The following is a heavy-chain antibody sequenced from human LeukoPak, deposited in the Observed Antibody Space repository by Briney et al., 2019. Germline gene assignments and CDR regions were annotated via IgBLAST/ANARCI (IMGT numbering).Heavy chain of an antibody. CDR2: INPNSGGT. CDR3: ARDSGEVPDY. J-gene: IGHJ4*02. V-gene: IGHV1-2*02. CDR1: GYTFTGYF. D-gene: IGHD3-10*01. Sequence: GASVKVSCKASGYTFTGYFMHWVRQAPGQGLEWMGWINPNSGGTNYARKFQGRVTMTRDTSISTAYMDLSRLRSDDTAVYYCARDSGEVPDYWGQGTLVTVSS.